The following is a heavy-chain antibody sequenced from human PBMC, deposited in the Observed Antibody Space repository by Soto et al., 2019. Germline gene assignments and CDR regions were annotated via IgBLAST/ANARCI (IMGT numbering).Heavy chain of an antibody. CDR3: VRDTDMVRDY. CDR1: GFTFRNYW. Sequence: EVQLVESGGGLVQPGGSLRLSCAASGFTFRNYWMSWVRQAPGKGLEWVANIKQDGSEKYYAQSVEGRFTSSRDNAKNSLYLQMNSRRVEDTAVYYCVRDTDMVRDYWGQGTLVIVSS. D-gene: IGHD5-18*01. V-gene: IGHV3-7*04. CDR2: IKQDGSEK. J-gene: IGHJ4*02.